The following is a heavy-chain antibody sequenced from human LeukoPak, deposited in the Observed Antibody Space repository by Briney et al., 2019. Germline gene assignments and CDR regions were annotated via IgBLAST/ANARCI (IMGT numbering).Heavy chain of an antibody. CDR3: ARGGTTSDY. D-gene: IGHD1-14*01. V-gene: IGHV5-51*01. CDR2: IYTGDSYT. Sequence: GESLTISCKGSGYSFPTYWLGWVRQMPGKGLGWMGIIYTGDSYTIYTPSFQGQVTISADNSISAAYLQWSSLKASDTATYYCARGGTTSDYWGQGTLVTVSS. J-gene: IGHJ4*02. CDR1: GYSFPTYW.